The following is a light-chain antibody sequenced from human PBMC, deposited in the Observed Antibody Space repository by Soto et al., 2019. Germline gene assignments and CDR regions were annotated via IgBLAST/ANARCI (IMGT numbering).Light chain of an antibody. CDR3: SSYAGTHNLGV. CDR2: EVN. Sequence: QSALTQPPSASGSPGQSVTISCTGTSSDIGGYNFVSWYQQHPGKAPKLIIYEVNNRPSGVPDRFSGSKSGTTASLPVSGLQADDEGDYYCSSYAGTHNLGVFGGGTKVTVL. J-gene: IGLJ3*02. CDR1: SSDIGGYNF. V-gene: IGLV2-8*01.